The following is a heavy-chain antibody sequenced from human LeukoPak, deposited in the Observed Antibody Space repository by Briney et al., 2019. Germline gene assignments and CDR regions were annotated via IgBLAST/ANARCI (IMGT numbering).Heavy chain of an antibody. CDR2: IYPGNSDT. D-gene: IGHD2-8*01. J-gene: IGHJ4*02. CDR1: GYSFASYW. CDR3: ARHESCSNGVCYQINS. V-gene: IGHV5-51*01. Sequence: GESVKISCKGSGYSFASYWIGWVRQMPGKCLECMGIIYPGNSDTRYIPSFQGQVTISADKSIITAYLQWSSLKASDTAMYYCARHESCSNGVCYQINSWGQGTLVTVSS.